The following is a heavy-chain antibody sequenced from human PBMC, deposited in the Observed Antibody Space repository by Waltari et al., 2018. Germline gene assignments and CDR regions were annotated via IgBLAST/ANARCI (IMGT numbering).Heavy chain of an antibody. D-gene: IGHD1-26*01. V-gene: IGHV1-8*01. J-gene: IGHJ4*02. CDR3: ARDLSGSYRGGYFDY. CDR2: MNPNSGNT. CDR1: GYAFTRFD. Sequence: QVQLVQSGAEVKKPGASGASVKVSCKASGYAFTRFDINWVRQATGKGLGWMGWMNPNSGNTGYAQKFQGRVTMTRNTSISTVYMELSSLRSEDTAVYYCARDLSGSYRGGYFDYWGQGTLVTVSS.